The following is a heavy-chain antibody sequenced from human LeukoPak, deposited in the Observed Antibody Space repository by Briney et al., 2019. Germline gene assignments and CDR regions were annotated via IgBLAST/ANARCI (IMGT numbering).Heavy chain of an antibody. CDR1: GGSFSGYY. Sequence: PSETLSLTCAVYGGSFSGYYWSWIRQPPGKGLEWIGEINHSGSTNYNPSLKSRVTISVDTSKSQFSLRLSSVTAADTAVYYCARGRYCTATACYGGDAFDIWGQGTVVTVSS. CDR2: INHSGST. J-gene: IGHJ3*02. CDR3: ARGRYCTATACYGGDAFDI. D-gene: IGHD2-2*01. V-gene: IGHV4-34*01.